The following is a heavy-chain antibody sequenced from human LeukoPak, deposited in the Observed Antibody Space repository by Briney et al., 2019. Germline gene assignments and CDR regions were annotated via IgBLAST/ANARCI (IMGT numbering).Heavy chain of an antibody. V-gene: IGHV1-24*01. CDR1: GYTLTELS. J-gene: IGHJ5*02. D-gene: IGHD3-22*01. CDR3: ATTSYYYDSSGYSDP. CDR2: FDPEDGET. Sequence: ASVKVSCKVSGYTLTELSMHWVRQAPGKGLEWMGGFDPEDGETIYAQKFQGRVTMTEDTSTDTAYMELSSLRSEDTAVYYCATTSYYYDSSGYSDPWGQGTLVTVSS.